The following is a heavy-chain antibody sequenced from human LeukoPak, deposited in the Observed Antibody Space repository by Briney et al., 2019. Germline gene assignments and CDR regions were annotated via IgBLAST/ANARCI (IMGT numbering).Heavy chain of an antibody. Sequence: SETLSLTCTVSGGSISSSSYYWGWIRQPPGKGLEWIGSIYYSGSTYYNPSLKSRVTISVDTSKNQFSLRLSSVTAADTAVYYCARGERMATTTFDYWGQGTLVTVSS. J-gene: IGHJ4*02. V-gene: IGHV4-39*07. CDR2: IYYSGST. D-gene: IGHD5-24*01. CDR1: GGSISSSSYY. CDR3: ARGERMATTTFDY.